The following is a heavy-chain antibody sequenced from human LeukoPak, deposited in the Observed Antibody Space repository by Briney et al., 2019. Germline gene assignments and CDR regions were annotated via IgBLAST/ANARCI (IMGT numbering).Heavy chain of an antibody. CDR2: IYYSGST. CDR1: GGSISSGGYY. V-gene: IGHV4-31*03. D-gene: IGHD3-10*01. CDR3: ARGTLITMVRGVIIGRDNWFDP. J-gene: IGHJ5*02. Sequence: SQTLSLTCTVSGGSISSGGYYWSWIRQHPGKGLEWIGYIYYSGSTYYNPSLKSRVTISVDTSKNQFSLKLSSVTAADAAVYYCARGTLITMVRGVIIGRDNWFDPWGQGTLVTVSS.